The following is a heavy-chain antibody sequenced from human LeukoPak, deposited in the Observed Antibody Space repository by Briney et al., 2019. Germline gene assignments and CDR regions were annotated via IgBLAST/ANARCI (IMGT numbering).Heavy chain of an antibody. J-gene: IGHJ3*02. Sequence: PSETLSLTCTVSGGSISSYYWSWIRQPAGKGLEWIGRIYTSGSTNYNPSLKSRVIMSVDTSKNQFSLKLSSVTAADTAVYYCARDQAPRVPQNLHGKIDAFDIWGQGTMVTVSS. V-gene: IGHV4-4*07. CDR1: GGSISSYY. CDR3: ARDQAPRVPQNLHGKIDAFDI. D-gene: IGHD1-14*01. CDR2: IYTSGST.